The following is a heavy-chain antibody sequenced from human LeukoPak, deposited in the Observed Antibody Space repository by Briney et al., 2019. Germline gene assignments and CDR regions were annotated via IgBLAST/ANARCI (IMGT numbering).Heavy chain of an antibody. CDR1: GFTFNTYN. CDR3: AKDLMRDRWFGES. J-gene: IGHJ5*02. CDR2: ISSSSSSYI. V-gene: IGHV3-21*01. Sequence: GGSLRLSCAASGFTFNTYNMNWVRQAPGKGLEWVSSISSSSSSYIYYADSVKGRFTISRDNAKNSLYLQMNSLRLEDTAVYYCAKDLMRDRWFGESWGQGTLVTVSS. D-gene: IGHD3-10*01.